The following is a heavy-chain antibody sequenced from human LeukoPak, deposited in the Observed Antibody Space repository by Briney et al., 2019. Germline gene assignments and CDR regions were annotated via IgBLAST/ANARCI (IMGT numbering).Heavy chain of an antibody. CDR3: ATPRRTFGGVIGTYYFDY. D-gene: IGHD3-16*02. J-gene: IGHJ4*02. Sequence: SETLSLTCTVSGGSISSYFWSWIRQPPGKGLEWSGFIYYTGSTNYNPSLKSRVTISIDTSKNQFSLKLSSVTAADTAVYYCATPRRTFGGVIGTYYFDYWGQGTLVTVSS. V-gene: IGHV4-59*08. CDR2: IYYTGST. CDR1: GGSISSYF.